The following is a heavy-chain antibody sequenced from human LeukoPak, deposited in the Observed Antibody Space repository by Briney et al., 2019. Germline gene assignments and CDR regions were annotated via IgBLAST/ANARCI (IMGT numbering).Heavy chain of an antibody. J-gene: IGHJ4*02. CDR2: INSDGSNT. CDR3: ARDFRRGQYFDY. Sequence: GGSLRLSCAASGFSFSCYWMNWVRQAPGEGLEWVSRINSDGSNTNYADSVKGRFTISRDNAKNTLYLQMNSRRAEDTAVYYCARDFRRGQYFDYWGQGTLVTVSS. V-gene: IGHV3-74*01. D-gene: IGHD3-10*01. CDR1: GFSFSCYW.